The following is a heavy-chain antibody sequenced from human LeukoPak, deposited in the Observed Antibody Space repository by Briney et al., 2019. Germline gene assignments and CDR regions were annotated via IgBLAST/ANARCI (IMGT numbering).Heavy chain of an antibody. V-gene: IGHV3-23*01. D-gene: IGHD3-3*01. J-gene: IGHJ4*02. Sequence: EAGGSLRLSCAASGFTFSSYAMSWVRQAPGKGLEWVSAISGSGGSTYYADSVKGRFTISRDNSKNTLYLQMNSLRAEDTAVYYCAKDTRIDFWSGYYNYWSQGTLVTVSS. CDR2: ISGSGGST. CDR1: GFTFSSYA. CDR3: AKDTRIDFWSGYYNY.